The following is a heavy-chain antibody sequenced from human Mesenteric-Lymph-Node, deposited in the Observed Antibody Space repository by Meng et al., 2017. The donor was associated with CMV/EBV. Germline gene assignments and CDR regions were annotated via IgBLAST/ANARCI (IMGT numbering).Heavy chain of an antibody. CDR1: GFTFSSYE. J-gene: IGHJ4*02. CDR2: ISSSGGTI. Sequence: GGSLRLSCAASGFTFSSYEMNWVRQAPGKGLEWVSYISSSGGTIYHADSVKGRFTISRDSAKNSLYLQMNSLRVEDTAVYYCARGGYYDPFYWGQGTLVTVSS. V-gene: IGHV3-48*03. D-gene: IGHD3-22*01. CDR3: ARGGYYDPFY.